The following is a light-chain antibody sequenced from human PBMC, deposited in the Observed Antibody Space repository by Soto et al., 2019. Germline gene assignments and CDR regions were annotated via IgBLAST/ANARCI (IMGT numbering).Light chain of an antibody. CDR1: LSVSDN. CDR2: GAS. J-gene: IGKJ1*01. V-gene: IGKV3-15*01. Sequence: EIVMTQSPATLSVSPGERDTLSCRASLSVSDNLSCYQQKPGQAPRLLVYGASTRATGIPARFSGGGSGTEFTLTISSLQSEDFAFYYCQQYDNWPPGTFGQGTKVEIK. CDR3: QQYDNWPPGT.